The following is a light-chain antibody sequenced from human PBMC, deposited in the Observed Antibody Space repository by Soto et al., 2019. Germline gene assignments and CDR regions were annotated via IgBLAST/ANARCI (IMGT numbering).Light chain of an antibody. CDR3: AALDVSLSGPWV. Sequence: QSVLTQPPSASGTPGQRVTISCSGSSSNIGSNYVYWYQQLPGTAPKLLIYSNNPRPSGVPDRFSGSQSGTSASLAISGLRSEDEADYYCAALDVSLSGPWVFGGGTMLTVL. V-gene: IGLV1-47*02. J-gene: IGLJ3*02. CDR1: SSNIGSNY. CDR2: SNN.